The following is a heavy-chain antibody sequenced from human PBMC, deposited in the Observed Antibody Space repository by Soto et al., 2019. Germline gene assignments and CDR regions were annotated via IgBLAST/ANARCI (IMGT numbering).Heavy chain of an antibody. CDR3: ARGPTRWLQRYYFDY. V-gene: IGHV1-69*12. Sequence: QVQLVQSGAEVKKPGSSVKVSCKASGGTFSSYAISWVRQAPGQGLEWMGGIIPIFGTANYAQKFQGRVTITADESTSTAYMELSSXXXEDTAVYYCARGPTRWLQRYYFDYWGQGTLVTVSS. CDR2: IIPIFGTA. D-gene: IGHD5-12*01. CDR1: GGTFSSYA. J-gene: IGHJ4*02.